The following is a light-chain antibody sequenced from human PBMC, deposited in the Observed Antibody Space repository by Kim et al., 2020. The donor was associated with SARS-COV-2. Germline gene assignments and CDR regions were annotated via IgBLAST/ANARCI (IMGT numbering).Light chain of an antibody. CDR3: HQYNDWPPGDT. CDR1: QSVSTN. CDR2: GAS. V-gene: IGKV3-15*01. Sequence: EIVMTQSPGTLSVSPGERATLSCRASQSVSTNLAWYQHKPGQPPRLLLYGASTRAPGVPARFSGTGSGTDFTLTVSSLQSEDFAVYYFHQYNDWPPGDTFGQGTKLEI. J-gene: IGKJ2*01.